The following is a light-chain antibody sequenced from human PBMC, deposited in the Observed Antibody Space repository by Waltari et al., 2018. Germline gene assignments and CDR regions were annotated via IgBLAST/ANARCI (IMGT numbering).Light chain of an antibody. CDR2: WAS. CDR1: QSVLYSSNNKNY. V-gene: IGKV4-1*01. J-gene: IGKJ2*01. CDR3: QQYYSTPPYT. Sequence: DIVMTQSPDSLAVSLGERATINCKSSQSVLYSSNNKNYLAWYQQKPGQPPNLLIYWASTRESGVPDRLSGSGSGTDFSLTISSLQAEDVAVYYCQQYYSTPPYTFGQGTKLEIK.